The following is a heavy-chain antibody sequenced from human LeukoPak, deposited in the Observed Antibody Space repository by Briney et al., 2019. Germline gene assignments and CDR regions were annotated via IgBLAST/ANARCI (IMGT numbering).Heavy chain of an antibody. CDR1: GFTFSSYA. CDR3: ARNKGRYGSGRVHFDP. CDR2: VKNKLNSYTT. D-gene: IGHD3-10*01. V-gene: IGHV3-72*01. J-gene: IGHJ5*02. Sequence: GGSLRLSCAASGFTFSSYAMSWVRQAPGKGLEWVGRVKNKLNSYTTLYAASVEGRFTIQMNSLKTEDTAVYYCARNKGRYGSGRVHFDPWGQGTLVTVSS.